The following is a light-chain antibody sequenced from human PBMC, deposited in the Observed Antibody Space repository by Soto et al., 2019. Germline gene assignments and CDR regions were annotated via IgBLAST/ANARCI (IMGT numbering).Light chain of an antibody. CDR1: QSLLHTDGKTY. J-gene: IGKJ4*01. CDR2: EVS. Sequence: DVVMTQTPISLSVTPGQPASISCESSQSLLHTDGKTYLYWYLQKPGQPPQILIYEVSNLFSGVPDRFSGSGSGTYFTLKISRVEAEDVGVYYCLQSAQLPLTFGGGTKVEIK. CDR3: LQSAQLPLT. V-gene: IGKV2D-29*01.